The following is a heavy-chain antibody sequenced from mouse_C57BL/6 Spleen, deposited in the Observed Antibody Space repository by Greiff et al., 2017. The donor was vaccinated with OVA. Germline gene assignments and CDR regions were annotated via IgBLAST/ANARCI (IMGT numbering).Heavy chain of an antibody. V-gene: IGHV5-6*01. CDR1: GFTFSSYG. CDR2: ISSGGSYT. CDR3: ARHSLLVRPVPGREFDY. Sequence: EVQLQESGGDLVKPGGSLKLSCAASGFTFSSYGMSWVRQTPDKRLEWVATISSGGSYTYYPDSVKGRFTISRDNAKNTLYLQMSSLKSENTAMYYCARHSLLVRPVPGREFDYWGQGTTLTVSS. J-gene: IGHJ2*01. D-gene: IGHD1-1*01.